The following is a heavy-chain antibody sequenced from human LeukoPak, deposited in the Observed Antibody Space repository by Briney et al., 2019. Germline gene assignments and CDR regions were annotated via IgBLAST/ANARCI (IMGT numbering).Heavy chain of an antibody. CDR1: GFTFDDYA. CDR3: ARANFDILLWFGSPLGYFDY. Sequence: GGSLRLSCAASGFTFDDYAMHWVRQAPGKGLEWVSGISWNSGSIGYADSVKGRFTISRDNAKNSLYLQMNSLRAEDTAVYYCARANFDILLWFGSPLGYFDYWGQGTLVTVSS. V-gene: IGHV3-9*01. CDR2: ISWNSGSI. D-gene: IGHD3-10*01. J-gene: IGHJ4*02.